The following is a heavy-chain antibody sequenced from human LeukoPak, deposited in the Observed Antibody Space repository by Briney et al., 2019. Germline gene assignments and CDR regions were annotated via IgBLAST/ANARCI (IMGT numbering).Heavy chain of an antibody. V-gene: IGHV4-61*05. CDR2: IYYSGST. Sequence: SETLSLTCTVSGGSISSSSYYWGWIRQPPGKGLEWIGYIYYSGSTNYNPSLKSRVTISVDTSKNQFSLKLSSVTAADTAVYYCARTYCGGDCWPDYWGQGTLVTVSS. CDR1: GGSISSSSYY. J-gene: IGHJ4*02. CDR3: ARTYCGGDCWPDY. D-gene: IGHD2-21*01.